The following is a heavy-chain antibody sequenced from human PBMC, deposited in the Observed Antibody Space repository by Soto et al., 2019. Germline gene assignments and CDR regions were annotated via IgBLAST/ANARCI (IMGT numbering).Heavy chain of an antibody. V-gene: IGHV4-31*03. CDR1: GGSISSGGYS. D-gene: IGHD2-15*01. Sequence: QVQLQESGPGLVKPSQTLSLTCTVSGGSISSGGYSWSWIRQHPGKGLEWIGYIYYSVSTYYNPSLKSRVTISVDTSKNQFSLKLSSVTAADTAVYYCARGSVVAATLFDYWCQGTLVTVSS. CDR2: IYYSVST. CDR3: ARGSVVAATLFDY. J-gene: IGHJ4*02.